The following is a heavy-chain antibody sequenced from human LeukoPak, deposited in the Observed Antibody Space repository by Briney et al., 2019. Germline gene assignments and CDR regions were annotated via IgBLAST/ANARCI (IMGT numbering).Heavy chain of an antibody. CDR3: ARDKYCSSTSCYVVRDYYYGMDV. Sequence: GGSLRLSCAASGFTFSSYGMHWVRQAPGKGLEWVAVIWYDGSYKYYADSVKGRFTISRDNSKNTLYLQMNSLRAEDTAVYYCARDKYCSSTSCYVVRDYYYGMDVWGQGTTVTVSS. J-gene: IGHJ6*02. CDR1: GFTFSSYG. CDR2: IWYDGSYK. V-gene: IGHV3-33*01. D-gene: IGHD2-2*01.